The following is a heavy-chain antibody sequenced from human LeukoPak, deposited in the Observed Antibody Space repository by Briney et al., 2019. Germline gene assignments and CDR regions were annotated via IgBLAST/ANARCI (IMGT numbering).Heavy chain of an antibody. CDR2: ISTSSSYI. J-gene: IGHJ4*02. CDR3: ARDRDSGYSGYAFDC. D-gene: IGHD5-12*01. CDR1: GFTFSSYS. V-gene: IGHV3-21*01. Sequence: GGSLRLSCAASGFTFSSYSMNWVRQAPGKGLEWVSSISTSSSYIYYADSVKGRFTISRDNAKNSLYLQMNSLRAEDTAVYYCARDRDSGYSGYAFDCWGQGTLVTVSS.